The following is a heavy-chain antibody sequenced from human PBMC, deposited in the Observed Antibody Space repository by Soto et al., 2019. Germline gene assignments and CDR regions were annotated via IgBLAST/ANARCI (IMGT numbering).Heavy chain of an antibody. CDR2: ITCSGGST. CDR1: GFTFSSYS. V-gene: IGHV3-23*01. D-gene: IGHD3-9*01. J-gene: IGHJ6*02. Sequence: PGGSLRLSCSTSGFTFSSYSMSWVRQAPGKGLEWVSSITCSGGSTYNAASVKGRFTISRDNSENTLYLQMNSLRAEDTAVYYCAKEYSDFLTAYYGPLNIYYYYSGMDVWGQGTTVTVSS. CDR3: AKEYSDFLTAYYGPLNIYYYYSGMDV.